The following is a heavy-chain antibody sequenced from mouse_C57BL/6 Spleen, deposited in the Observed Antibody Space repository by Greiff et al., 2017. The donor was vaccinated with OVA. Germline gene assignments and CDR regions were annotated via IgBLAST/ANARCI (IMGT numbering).Heavy chain of an antibody. CDR1: GFTFSCYA. CDR3: TREVYYGNYGFAY. CDR2: ISSGVDYI. V-gene: IGHV5-9-1*02. Sequence: EVQRVESGEGLVKPGGSLKLSCAASGFTFSCYALSWVCQTPEKRLEWVAYISSGVDYIYYADNVKGRFTISRDNARNTLFLQMSSLKYEDTAMYYCTREVYYGNYGFAYWGQGTLVTVSA. J-gene: IGHJ3*01. D-gene: IGHD2-1*01.